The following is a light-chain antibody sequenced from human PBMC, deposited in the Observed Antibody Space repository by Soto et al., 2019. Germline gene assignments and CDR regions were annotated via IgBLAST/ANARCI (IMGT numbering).Light chain of an antibody. CDR3: CSYAGSSTWV. Sequence: QSALTQPASVSGSPGPSITISCPGTSSDVGSYNFVSWYQQHPGKAPKLMISEVSKRPSGVSNRFSGSKSGNTASLTISGLQAEDEADYYCCSYAGSSTWVFGGGTKLTVL. V-gene: IGLV2-23*02. CDR2: EVS. CDR1: SSDVGSYNF. J-gene: IGLJ3*02.